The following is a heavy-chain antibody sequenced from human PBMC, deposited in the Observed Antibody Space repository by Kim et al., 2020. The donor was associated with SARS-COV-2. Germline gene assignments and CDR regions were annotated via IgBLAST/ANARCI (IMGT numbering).Heavy chain of an antibody. Sequence: ASVKVSCKASGYTFTSYGISWVRQAPGQGLEWMGWISAYNGNTNYAQKLQGRVTMTTDTSTSTAYMELRSLRSDDTAVYYCARADYYDSSGYYYGFFGGSIFYYWGQGTLVTVSS. D-gene: IGHD3-22*01. J-gene: IGHJ4*02. CDR1: GYTFTSYG. CDR3: ARADYYDSSGYYYGFFGGSIFYY. CDR2: ISAYNGNT. V-gene: IGHV1-18*01.